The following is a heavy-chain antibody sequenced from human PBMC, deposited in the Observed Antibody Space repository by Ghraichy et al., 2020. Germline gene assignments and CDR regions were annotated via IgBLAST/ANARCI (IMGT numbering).Heavy chain of an antibody. CDR1: GYSFTTYW. D-gene: IGHD2-15*01. V-gene: IGHV5-51*01. Sequence: GSLNISCKGSGYSFTTYWIGWVRQMPGKGLEWMGIIYPGDSDTRYSPSFQGQVTISADKSISTAYLQWSSLKASDTAMYYCARHFESGWAAFASWGQGTLVPFSS. CDR2: IYPGDSDT. CDR3: ARHFESGWAAFAS. J-gene: IGHJ4*02.